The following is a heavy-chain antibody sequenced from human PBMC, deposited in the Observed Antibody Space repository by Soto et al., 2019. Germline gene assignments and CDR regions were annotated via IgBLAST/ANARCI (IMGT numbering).Heavy chain of an antibody. CDR1: GGSISSYY. Sequence: SETLSLTCTVSGGSISSYYWSWIRQPPGKGLEWIGYIYYSGSTNYNPSLKSRVTISVDTSKNQFSLKLSSVTAAGTAVYYCARQTGDYVYYYYHYMDVWGKGTTVTVSS. V-gene: IGHV4-59*08. CDR2: IYYSGST. D-gene: IGHD4-17*01. J-gene: IGHJ6*03. CDR3: ARQTGDYVYYYYHYMDV.